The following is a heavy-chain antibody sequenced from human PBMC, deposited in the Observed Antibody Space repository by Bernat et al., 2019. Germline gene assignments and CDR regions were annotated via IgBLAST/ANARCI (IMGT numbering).Heavy chain of an antibody. CDR3: ARDLSGYSSGWYEYYFDY. J-gene: IGHJ4*02. CDR2: ISYDGSNK. D-gene: IGHD6-19*01. Sequence: QVQLVESGGGVVQPGRSLRLSCAASGFTFSSYAMHWVRQAPGQGLEWVAVISYDGSNKYYADSVKGRFTISRDNSKNTLYLQMNSLRAEDTAVYYCARDLSGYSSGWYEYYFDYWGQGTLVTVSS. V-gene: IGHV3-30*01. CDR1: GFTFSSYA.